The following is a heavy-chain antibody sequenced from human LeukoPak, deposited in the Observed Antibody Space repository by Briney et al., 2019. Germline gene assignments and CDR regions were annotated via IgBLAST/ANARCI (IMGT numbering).Heavy chain of an antibody. V-gene: IGHV1-8*01. CDR3: ARGPLLGYCSGGSCQSGMDV. CDR2: MNPNSGST. CDR1: GYTFTSYD. J-gene: IGHJ6*02. D-gene: IGHD2-15*01. Sequence: ASVKVSCKASGYTFTSYDINWVRQATGQGLEWMGWMNPNSGSTGYAQKFQGRVTMTRNTSINTAYMELSSLRSEDTPVYYCARGPLLGYCSGGSCQSGMDVWGQGTTVTVSS.